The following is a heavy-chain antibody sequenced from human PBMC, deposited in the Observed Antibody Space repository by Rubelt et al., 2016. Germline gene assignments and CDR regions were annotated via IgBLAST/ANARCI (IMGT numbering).Heavy chain of an antibody. CDR1: GYTFTGYY. D-gene: IGHD4-11*01. V-gene: IGHV1-3*01. CDR2: INAGNGNT. CDR3: ATSHENDYSNLY. J-gene: IGHJ4*02. Sequence: QVQLVQSGAEVKKPGASVKVSCKASGYTFTGYYMHWVRQAPGQGLEWMGWINAGNGNTKISRKFQGEGSIPRETSASTAYMELSSLGSEDTAVYYCATSHENDYSNLYWGQGTLVTVSS.